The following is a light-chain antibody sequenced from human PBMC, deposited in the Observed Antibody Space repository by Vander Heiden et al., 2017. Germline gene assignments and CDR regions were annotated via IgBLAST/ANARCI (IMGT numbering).Light chain of an antibody. CDR1: SSDVGGYNY. J-gene: IGLJ2*01. Sequence: QSALTQPASVSGSPGQSITISCTGTSSDVGGYNYVSWYQQHPGKAPKLMISEVSNRPSGVSNRFSGSKSGNTASLTISGLQAEDEADYFCGSYRSSTTPHVVFGGGTKLTVL. CDR3: GSYRSSTTPHVV. V-gene: IGLV2-14*01. CDR2: EVS.